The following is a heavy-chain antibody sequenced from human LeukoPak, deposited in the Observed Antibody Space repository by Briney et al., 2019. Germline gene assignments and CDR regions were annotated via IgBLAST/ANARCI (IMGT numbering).Heavy chain of an antibody. CDR3: AKYLGYSYGYGYFDL. V-gene: IGHV3-23*01. Sequence: GGSLRLSCAASGFTFSSYAMSWVRQAPGKGLEWVSAISGSGGSTYYADSAKGRFTISRDNSKNTLYLQMNSLRAEDTAVYYCAKYLGYSYGYGYFDLWGRGTLVTVSS. CDR2: ISGSGGST. D-gene: IGHD5-18*01. J-gene: IGHJ2*01. CDR1: GFTFSSYA.